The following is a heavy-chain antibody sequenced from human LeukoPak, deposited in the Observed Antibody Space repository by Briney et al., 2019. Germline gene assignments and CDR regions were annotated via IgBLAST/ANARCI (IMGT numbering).Heavy chain of an antibody. CDR1: GYTFTSYD. J-gene: IGHJ5*02. D-gene: IGHD3-3*01. Sequence: VASVKVSCKASGYTFTSYDINWVRQATGQGLEWMGWMNPNSGNTGYAQKFQGRVTITRNTSISTAYMELSSLRSEDTAVYYCARVRDYDFWSGYYRRWFDPWGQGTLVTVSS. CDR3: ARVRDYDFWSGYYRRWFDP. V-gene: IGHV1-8*03. CDR2: MNPNSGNT.